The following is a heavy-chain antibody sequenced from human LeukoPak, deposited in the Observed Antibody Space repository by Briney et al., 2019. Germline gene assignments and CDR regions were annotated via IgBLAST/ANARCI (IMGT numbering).Heavy chain of an antibody. J-gene: IGHJ4*02. CDR3: ARDGSYKLDY. V-gene: IGHV3-74*01. CDR1: GLTLSGAW. D-gene: IGHD1-26*01. CDR2: IKSDGTAT. Sequence: GGSLRLSCAASGLTLSGAWMHWVRQTPGKGLVWISRIKSDGTATYADSVRGRFTISRDNAKNTLYLQMNNLRADDTGIYYCARDGSYKLDYWGQGALVTVSS.